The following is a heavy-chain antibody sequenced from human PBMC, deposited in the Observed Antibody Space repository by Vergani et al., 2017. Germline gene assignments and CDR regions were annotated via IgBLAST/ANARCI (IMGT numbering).Heavy chain of an antibody. D-gene: IGHD4-17*01. CDR1: GGSISSYY. J-gene: IGHJ4*02. CDR3: ARGGIYGDYLNFDY. V-gene: IGHV4-59*01. Sequence: QVQLQESGPGLVKPSETLSLTCTVSGGSISSYYWSWIRQPPGKGLEWIGYIYYSGSTNYNPSLKSGVTISVDTSKNQFSLKLSSVTAADTAVYYCARGGIYGDYLNFDYWGQGTLVTVSS. CDR2: IYYSGST.